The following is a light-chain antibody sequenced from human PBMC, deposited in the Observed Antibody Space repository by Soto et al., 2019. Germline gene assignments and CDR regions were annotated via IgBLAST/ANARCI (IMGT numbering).Light chain of an antibody. V-gene: IGKV3-20*01. CDR2: GAS. CDR3: QHYGTSPIT. CDR1: QTIYSKY. Sequence: EFVLTQSPGTLSLSPGERATLSCRASQTIYSKYLGWYQKKPGQAPRLVIYGASFRATGIPDRFSGSGSGTDFTLTISGLEPEDFAVYYCQHYGTSPITFDQGTRLDIK. J-gene: IGKJ5*01.